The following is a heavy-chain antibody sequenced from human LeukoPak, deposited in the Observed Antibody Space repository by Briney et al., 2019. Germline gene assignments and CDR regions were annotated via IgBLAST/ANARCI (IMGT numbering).Heavy chain of an antibody. V-gene: IGHV1-24*01. CDR1: GYTLTELS. Sequence: ASVKVSCKVSGYTLTELSMHWVRQAPGKGLEWMGGFDPEDGETIYAQRFQGRVTMTEDTSTDTAYMELSSLRSEDTAVYYCATDRVLVGPFDYWGQGTLVTVSS. J-gene: IGHJ4*02. D-gene: IGHD2-8*02. CDR2: FDPEDGET. CDR3: ATDRVLVGPFDY.